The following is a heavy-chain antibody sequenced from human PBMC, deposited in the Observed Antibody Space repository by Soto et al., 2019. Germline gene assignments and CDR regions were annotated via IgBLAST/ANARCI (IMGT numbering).Heavy chain of an antibody. CDR1: GGTFSSYT. V-gene: IGHV1-69*04. Sequence: SVKVSCKASGGTFSSYTISWVRQAPGQGLEWMGRIIPILGIANYAQKFQGRVTITADKSTSTAYMELSSLRSEDTAVYYCARDRFEYCSSTSCPNWFDPWGQGTLVTVSS. D-gene: IGHD2-2*01. J-gene: IGHJ5*02. CDR2: IIPILGIA. CDR3: ARDRFEYCSSTSCPNWFDP.